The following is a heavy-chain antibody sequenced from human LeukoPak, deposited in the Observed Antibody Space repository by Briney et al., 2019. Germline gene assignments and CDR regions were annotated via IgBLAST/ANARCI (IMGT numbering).Heavy chain of an antibody. CDR3: ARSYGSGSYYNQLRYYYYGMDV. J-gene: IGHJ6*02. CDR1: GYTFTGYY. Sequence: ASVKVSCKASGYTFTGYYMHWVRQAPGQGLEWMGWINPNSGGTNYAQKFQGRVTMSRDNHISTAYMELSRLRSDDTAVYYCARSYGSGSYYNQLRYYYYGMDVWGQGTTVTVSS. V-gene: IGHV1-2*02. CDR2: INPNSGGT. D-gene: IGHD3-10*01.